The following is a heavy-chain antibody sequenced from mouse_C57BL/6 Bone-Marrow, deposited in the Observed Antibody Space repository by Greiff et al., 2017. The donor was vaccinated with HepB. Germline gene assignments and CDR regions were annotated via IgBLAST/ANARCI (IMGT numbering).Heavy chain of an antibody. D-gene: IGHD4-1*02. V-gene: IGHV2-2*01. Sequence: VQRVESGPGLVQPSQSLSITCTVSGFSLTSYGVHWVRQSPGKGLEWLGVIWSGGSTDYNAAFISRLSISKDNSKSQVFFKMNSLQADDTAIYYCARNRQLGPYAMDYWGQGTSVTVSS. CDR3: ARNRQLGPYAMDY. CDR1: GFSLTSYG. CDR2: IWSGGST. J-gene: IGHJ4*01.